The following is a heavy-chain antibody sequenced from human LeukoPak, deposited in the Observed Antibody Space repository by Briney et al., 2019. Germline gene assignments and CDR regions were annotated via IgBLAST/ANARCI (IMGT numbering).Heavy chain of an antibody. D-gene: IGHD2-2*01. Sequence: SETLSLTCAVYGGSFSGHHWNWIRQPPGKGLEWIGEINHSGSTNYNPSLKSRVTISVDTSKNQFSLKLSSVTAADTAVYYCARVLLGYCSSTSCSNGMDVWGQGTTVTVSS. V-gene: IGHV4-34*01. CDR2: INHSGST. CDR3: ARVLLGYCSSTSCSNGMDV. J-gene: IGHJ6*02. CDR1: GGSFSGHH.